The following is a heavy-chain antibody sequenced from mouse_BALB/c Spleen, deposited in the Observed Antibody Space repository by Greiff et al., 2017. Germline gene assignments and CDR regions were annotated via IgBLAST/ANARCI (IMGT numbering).Heavy chain of an antibody. Sequence: EVNVVESGGGLVQPGGSRKLSCAASGFTFSSFGMHWVRQAPEKGLEWVAYISSGSSTIYYADTVKGRFTISRDNPKNTLFLQMTSLRSEDTAMYYCARYYYGSSYGPSYYAMDYWGQGTSVTVSS. CDR1: GFTFSSFG. CDR2: ISSGSSTI. CDR3: ARYYYGSSYGPSYYAMDY. J-gene: IGHJ4*01. V-gene: IGHV5-17*02. D-gene: IGHD1-1*01.